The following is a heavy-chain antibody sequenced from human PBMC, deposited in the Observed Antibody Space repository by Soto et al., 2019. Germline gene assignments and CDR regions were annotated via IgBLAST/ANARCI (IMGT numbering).Heavy chain of an antibody. CDR2: VYPGDSDT. J-gene: IGHJ5*02. Sequence: PRESLKISCKGSGYSFPSYWIGWVRQMPGKGREWMGIVYPGDSDTRYSPSFQGQVTISADKSISTAYLQWSSLKAADTAVYYCARQVPAAIRLGWFDPWGQGTLVTVSS. CDR1: GYSFPSYW. CDR3: ARQVPAAIRLGWFDP. D-gene: IGHD2-2*02. V-gene: IGHV5-51*01.